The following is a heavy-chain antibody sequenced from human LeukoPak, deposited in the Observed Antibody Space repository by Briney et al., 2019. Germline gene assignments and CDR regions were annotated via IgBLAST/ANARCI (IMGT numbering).Heavy chain of an antibody. J-gene: IGHJ4*02. CDR3: ASHQDSTAMVTALDY. CDR2: IKEDGSET. CDR1: GSIFKKYW. Sequence: PGGALRLSCAASGSIFKKYWMNWVRQVPGRGLECLANIKEDGSETYYADSVKGRFTISRDNPKNLLFLQMNSLRSEDTAVYYCASHQDSTAMVTALDYWGQGTLVTVSS. D-gene: IGHD5-18*01. V-gene: IGHV3-7*03.